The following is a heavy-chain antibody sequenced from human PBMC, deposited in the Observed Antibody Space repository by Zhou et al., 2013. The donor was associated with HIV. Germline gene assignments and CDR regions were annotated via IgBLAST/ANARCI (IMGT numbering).Heavy chain of an antibody. CDR3: ARDLYGDYLRFVKSSPPHHAFDI. V-gene: IGHV1-2*02. CDR2: INPNRGDT. D-gene: IGHD4-17*01. J-gene: IGHJ3*02. CDR1: GYTFSDYY. Sequence: QVQLVQSGAEVKKPGASMKVSCKASGYTFSDYYLHWVRQAPGQGLEWLGWINPNRGDTNLAEKFQGRVTMTWDTSFSTAFMELSSLTYDDTAVYFCARDLYGDYLRFVKSSPPHHAFDIWGQGTMVTVSS.